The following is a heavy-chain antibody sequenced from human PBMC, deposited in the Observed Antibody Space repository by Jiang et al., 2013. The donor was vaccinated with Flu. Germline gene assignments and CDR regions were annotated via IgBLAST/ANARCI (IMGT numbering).Heavy chain of an antibody. CDR3: ARDYYGSGRYDS. V-gene: IGHV4-59*01. J-gene: IGHJ4*02. Sequence: PGLVKPSETLSLTCSVSGGSISGYYWSWIRQSPGKGLEWIGYIYYSDSGVTKYNPSLKSRLTISLDTSKNQFSLKLNSVTAADAAMYYCARDYYGSGRYDSWGQGTLVTVPS. D-gene: IGHD3-10*01. CDR1: GGSISGYY. CDR2: IYYSDSGVT.